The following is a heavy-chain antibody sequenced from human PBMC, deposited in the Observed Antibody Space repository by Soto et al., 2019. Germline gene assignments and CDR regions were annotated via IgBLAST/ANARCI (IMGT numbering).Heavy chain of an antibody. V-gene: IGHV3-30-3*01. Sequence: PGGSLRLSCAASGFTFNNYAMHWVRQTPGKRLEWVAIISYDESNKYYADFVKGRFTISRDNSKNTLSLQMNSLRPEDTAVFYCARGGYSSGWTHLEYWGRGTLVTVSS. D-gene: IGHD6-19*01. CDR1: GFTFNNYA. J-gene: IGHJ4*02. CDR2: ISYDESNK. CDR3: ARGGYSSGWTHLEY.